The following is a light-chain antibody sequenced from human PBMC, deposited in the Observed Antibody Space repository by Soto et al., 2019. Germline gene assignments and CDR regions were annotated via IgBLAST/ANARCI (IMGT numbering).Light chain of an antibody. Sequence: EIVLTQSPGTLSLSPGERATLSCRASQSVSSSYLAWYQQKPGQAPRLLIYGASSRATGIPDRFSGSGSGTDFTLNISRLEAEDFAVYYCQQYGSSPLGTFGQGTKVEIK. J-gene: IGKJ1*01. V-gene: IGKV3-20*01. CDR2: GAS. CDR1: QSVSSSY. CDR3: QQYGSSPLGT.